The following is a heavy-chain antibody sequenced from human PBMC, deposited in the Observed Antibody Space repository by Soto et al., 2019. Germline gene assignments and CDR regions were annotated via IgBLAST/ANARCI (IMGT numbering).Heavy chain of an antibody. J-gene: IGHJ4*02. CDR2: ISRSSSTI. V-gene: IGHV3-48*01. CDR3: ARDLAGRLPHY. CDR1: GFTLIRYS. Sequence: GGSLRLSCVASGFTLIRYSMNWVLQAPGKGLEWVSYISRSSSTIYYADSVKGRFTISRDNAENSLYLQMNSLRAEDTAVYYWARDLAGRLPHYSGPAPRVTVPS.